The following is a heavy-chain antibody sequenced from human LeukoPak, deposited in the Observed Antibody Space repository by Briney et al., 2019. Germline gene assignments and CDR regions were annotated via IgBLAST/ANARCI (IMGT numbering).Heavy chain of an antibody. D-gene: IGHD6-19*01. Sequence: GASVKVSCKTTGGRFKSYGFSWVRQAPGQGLEWMGGIIPVFDRPTYAQKFEGRVTITADKSTSTAYMELRSLRSDDTAVYYCARERTQTYSSGWYPDYWGQGTLVTVSS. V-gene: IGHV1-69*06. CDR3: ARERTQTYSSGWYPDY. CDR2: IIPVFDRP. CDR1: GGRFKSYG. J-gene: IGHJ4*02.